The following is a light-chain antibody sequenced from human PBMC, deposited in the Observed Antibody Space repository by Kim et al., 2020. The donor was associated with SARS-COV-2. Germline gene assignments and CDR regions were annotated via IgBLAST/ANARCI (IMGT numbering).Light chain of an antibody. CDR3: NSRDSSDNRV. CDR2: GKN. Sequence: SSELTQDPAVSVALGQTVRITCQGDSLRSYYASWYQQKPGQAPILVIYGKNNRPSGIPDRFSGSYSGNTAVLTITGAQAEDEAYYQCNSRDSSDNRVFGGGTQLTVL. CDR1: SLRSYY. J-gene: IGLJ3*02. V-gene: IGLV3-19*01.